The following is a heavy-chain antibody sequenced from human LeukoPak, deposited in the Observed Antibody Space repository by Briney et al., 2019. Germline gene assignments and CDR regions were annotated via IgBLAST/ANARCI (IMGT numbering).Heavy chain of an antibody. CDR1: GLTFSSYS. J-gene: IGHJ4*02. CDR2: INSESNYI. D-gene: IGHD7-27*01. CDR3: ARGLGIDY. Sequence: NPGGSLRLSCAASGLTFSSYSMNWVRQAPGKGLEWVSSINSESNYIYYADSVKGRFTISRDNAKNSLYLQMNSLRAEDTAVYYCARGLGIDYWGQGTLVTVSS. V-gene: IGHV3-21*01.